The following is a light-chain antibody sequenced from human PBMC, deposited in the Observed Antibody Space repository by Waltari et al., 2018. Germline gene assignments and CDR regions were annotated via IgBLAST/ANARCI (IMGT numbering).Light chain of an antibody. CDR1: QGINNY. V-gene: IGKV1-9*01. Sequence: DIQLTQSPSSLSASVGDRVTITCRTSQGINNYLAWYQQRPEKPPKLLIYQASNLQTGVPSRFSGSGSGTEFTLTINSLQSEDFAIYYCQQRGSYPRTFGQGTVVEIK. CDR3: QQRGSYPRT. J-gene: IGKJ1*01. CDR2: QAS.